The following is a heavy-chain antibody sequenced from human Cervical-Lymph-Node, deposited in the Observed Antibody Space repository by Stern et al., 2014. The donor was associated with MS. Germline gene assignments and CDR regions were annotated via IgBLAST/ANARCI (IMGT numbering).Heavy chain of an antibody. Sequence: VQLVESGPGLVKPSQPLSLTCAISGDSVSSNSVPWSCIRQSPSRGLEWLGRAYHRSRWYYDYAISVKSRVTISPDTSKNQFSLRLNSVTPEDTAVYYCARDVSSSPDAFDIWGQGTMVIVSS. D-gene: IGHD6-6*01. V-gene: IGHV6-1*01. CDR2: AYHRSRWYY. J-gene: IGHJ3*02. CDR3: ARDVSSSPDAFDI. CDR1: GDSVSSNSVP.